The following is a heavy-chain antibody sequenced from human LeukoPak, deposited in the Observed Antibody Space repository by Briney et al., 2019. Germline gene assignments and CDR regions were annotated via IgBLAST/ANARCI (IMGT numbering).Heavy chain of an antibody. J-gene: IGHJ6*02. CDR3: ARSYYAPDIYGMDV. Sequence: GASLQISCKGSGSIFTSYWIGWVRQLPGKGLEWMGIIYPGDSDTRYSPSFQGQVTISADKSISTAYLQWSSLKASDTAMYYCARSYYAPDIYGMDVWGQGTTVTVSS. CDR1: GSIFTSYW. V-gene: IGHV5-51*01. CDR2: IYPGDSDT. D-gene: IGHD1-26*01.